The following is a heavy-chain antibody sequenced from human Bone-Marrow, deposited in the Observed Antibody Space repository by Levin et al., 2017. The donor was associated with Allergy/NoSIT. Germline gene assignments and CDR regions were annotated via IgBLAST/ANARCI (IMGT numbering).Heavy chain of an antibody. J-gene: IGHJ4*02. CDR1: GFTFSSSC. CDR3: ARGGKDGWDFDN. V-gene: IGHV3-48*01. D-gene: IGHD5-24*01. Sequence: GGSLRLSCAASGFTFSSSCMNWVRQTPGKGPEWVAYINNNNSPIYYADSVKGRFTISRDNANNSLYLQMHSLRAEDTAVYYCARGGKDGWDFDNWGQGTLVTVSS. CDR2: INNNNSPI.